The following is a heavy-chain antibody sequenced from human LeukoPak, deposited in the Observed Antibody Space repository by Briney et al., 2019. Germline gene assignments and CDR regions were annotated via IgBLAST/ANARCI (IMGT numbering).Heavy chain of an antibody. CDR1: GASISSYY. Sequence: SETLYLTCTVPGASISSYYWSWILQPPGKGLDWIGYLYYFGSTNDTACLKSRGTISVDTSKNNFSLKLSSVTAADTAVYYCAYGDSGSFFFDYWGQGTLVTVSS. V-gene: IGHV4-59*08. J-gene: IGHJ4*02. CDR2: LYYFGST. D-gene: IGHD4-17*01. CDR3: AYGDSGSFFFDY.